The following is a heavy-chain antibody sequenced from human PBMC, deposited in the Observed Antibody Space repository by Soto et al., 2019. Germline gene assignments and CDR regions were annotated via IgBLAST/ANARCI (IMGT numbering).Heavy chain of an antibody. J-gene: IGHJ6*03. CDR1: GDSVSSNSAA. CDR2: TYYRSKWYI. Sequence: SLTLSLTCDISGDSVSSNSAAWNCIRQTPSRGLEWLGRTYYRSKWYINYAVSVKSRITVNPDTSKNQFSLQLNSVTPEDTAVYYCARGSWDDVTGHYYMDVWGKGTTVTVSS. D-gene: IGHD1-1*01. V-gene: IGHV6-1*01. CDR3: ARGSWDDVTGHYYMDV.